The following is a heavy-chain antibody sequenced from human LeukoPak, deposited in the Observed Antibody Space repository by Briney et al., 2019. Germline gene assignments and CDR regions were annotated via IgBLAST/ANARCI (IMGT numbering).Heavy chain of an antibody. D-gene: IGHD3-10*01. J-gene: IGHJ6*03. CDR3: AKGGEVKWCGELIKAQPYYMDV. V-gene: IGHV3-23*01. Sequence: GGSLRLSCAASGFTFSSYAMSWVRQAPGKGLEWVSAISGSGGSTYSADSVKGRFTISRDNSKNQLYLQRNSLRAAAVAVYYCAKGGEVKWCGELIKAQPYYMDVWGKGTTVTVSS. CDR1: GFTFSSYA. CDR2: ISGSGGST.